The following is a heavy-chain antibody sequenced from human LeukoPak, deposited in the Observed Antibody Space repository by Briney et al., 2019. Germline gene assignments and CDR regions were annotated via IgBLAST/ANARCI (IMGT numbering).Heavy chain of an antibody. CDR2: IRYDGSNK. J-gene: IGHJ4*02. CDR1: GFTLSSYG. V-gene: IGHV3-30*02. Sequence: PGGSLRLSCAASGFTLSSYGMHWVRQAPGKGLEWVAFIRYDGSNKYYADSVKGRFTISRDNSKNTLYLQMNSLRAEDTAVYYCAKGSGEWERLSSPVDYWGQGTLVTVSS. D-gene: IGHD1-26*01. CDR3: AKGSGEWERLSSPVDY.